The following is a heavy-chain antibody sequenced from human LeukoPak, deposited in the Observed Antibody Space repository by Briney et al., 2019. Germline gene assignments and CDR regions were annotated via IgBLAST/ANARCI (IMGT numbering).Heavy chain of an antibody. V-gene: IGHV1-69*05. CDR2: IIHIFGTA. CDR1: GGTFSSYA. J-gene: IGHJ4*02. Sequence: ASVKVSCKASGGTFSSYAISWVRQAPGQGLEWMGGIIHIFGTANYAQKFQGRVTITTDESTSTAYMELSSLRSEDTAVYYCAREGYYYGSGSYEGYFDYWGQGTLVPVSS. CDR3: AREGYYYGSGSYEGYFDY. D-gene: IGHD3-10*01.